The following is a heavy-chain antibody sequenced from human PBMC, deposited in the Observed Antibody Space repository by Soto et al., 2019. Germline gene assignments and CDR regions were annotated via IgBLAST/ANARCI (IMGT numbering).Heavy chain of an antibody. CDR2: IKQDGSEK. Sequence: PGGSLRLSCAASGFTFSSYWMSWVRQAPGKGLEWVANIKQDGSEKYYVDSVKGRFTISRDNAKNSLYLQMNSLRAEDTAVYYCARVPHYDFWSGYPYYFDYWGQGTLVTVSS. CDR3: ARVPHYDFWSGYPYYFDY. J-gene: IGHJ4*02. V-gene: IGHV3-7*01. D-gene: IGHD3-3*01. CDR1: GFTFSSYW.